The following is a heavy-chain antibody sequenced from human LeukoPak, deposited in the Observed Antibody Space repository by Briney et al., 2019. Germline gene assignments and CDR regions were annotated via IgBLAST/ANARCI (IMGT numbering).Heavy chain of an antibody. CDR3: ARGLPDDDAFDI. V-gene: IGHV1-8*02. Sequence: ASVKVSCKASGYTFTSYDINWVRQATGQGPEWMGWMNPNSGNTGYAQKFQGRVTMTRNTSISTAYMELSSLRSEDTAVYYCARGLPDDDAFDIWGQGTMVTVSS. CDR1: GYTFTSYD. CDR2: MNPNSGNT. J-gene: IGHJ3*02.